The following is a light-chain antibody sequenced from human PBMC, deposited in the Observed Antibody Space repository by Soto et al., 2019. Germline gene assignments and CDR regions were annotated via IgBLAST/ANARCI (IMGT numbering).Light chain of an antibody. CDR2: KAS. CDR1: QTMSSW. Sequence: DIHMTQSPSTRAGSVRDRVTMTFRASQTMSSWVAWYQQKPGKASKLLIYKASTLKSGVPSRFRGSGSGTEFTLIISSLQPDDFATYYCQHYNSYSAAFGQGTKVDIK. V-gene: IGKV1-5*03. CDR3: QHYNSYSAA. J-gene: IGKJ1*01.